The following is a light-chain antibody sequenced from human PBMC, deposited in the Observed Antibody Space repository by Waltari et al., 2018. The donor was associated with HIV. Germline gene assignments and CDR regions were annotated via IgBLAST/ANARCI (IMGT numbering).Light chain of an antibody. Sequence: EIVLTQSPATLSLSPGDRANLPCRASQSVSSYLAWYQQKPGQAPRPLIYDASNRATGIPARFSGSGSGTDFTLTISSLEPEDFAVYYCQQRSNWPPIFTFGPGTKVDIK. CDR3: QQRSNWPPIFT. CDR1: QSVSSY. J-gene: IGKJ3*01. V-gene: IGKV3-11*01. CDR2: DAS.